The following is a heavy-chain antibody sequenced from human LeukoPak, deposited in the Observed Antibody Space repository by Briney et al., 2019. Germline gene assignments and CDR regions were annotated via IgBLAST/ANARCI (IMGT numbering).Heavy chain of an antibody. D-gene: IGHD5-18*01. V-gene: IGHV4-59*01. CDR3: ASGYSYGVYYYYGMDV. CDR1: GGSSSSYY. CDR2: IYYSGST. Sequence: SETLSLTCTVSGGSSSSYYWSWIRQPPAKGLEWIGYIYYSGSTNYNPSLKSRVTISVDTSKNQFSLKLSSVTAADPAVYYCASGYSYGVYYYYGMDVWGQGTTVTVSS. J-gene: IGHJ6*02.